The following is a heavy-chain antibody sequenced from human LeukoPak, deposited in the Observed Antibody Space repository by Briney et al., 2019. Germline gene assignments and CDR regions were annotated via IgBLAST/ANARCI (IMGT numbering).Heavy chain of an antibody. V-gene: IGHV1-69*04. CDR3: ARDPGGNDDVC. J-gene: IGHJ4*02. CDR1: GGTFSSYT. D-gene: IGHD1-1*01. Sequence: SVKVSCKASGGTFSSYTISWVRQAPGQGLEWMGRIIPILGIANYAQKFQGRVTITGDKSTSTAYMELSSLRSEDTAVYYCARDPGGNDDVCWGQGTLVTVSS. CDR2: IIPILGIA.